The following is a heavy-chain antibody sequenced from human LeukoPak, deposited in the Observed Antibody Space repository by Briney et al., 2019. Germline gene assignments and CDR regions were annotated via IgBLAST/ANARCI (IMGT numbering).Heavy chain of an antibody. V-gene: IGHV4-61*01. Sequence: SETLSLTCTVSGGSVSSDSYYWSWLRQPPGKGLEWIGHIYYSGSTNYKPSLKSRVTISVDTSKNQSSLKVSSVTAADTAVYYCARMVTSTYYFDYWGQGTLVTVSS. CDR2: IYYSGST. CDR3: ARMVTSTYYFDY. D-gene: IGHD4-23*01. CDR1: GGSVSSDSYY. J-gene: IGHJ4*02.